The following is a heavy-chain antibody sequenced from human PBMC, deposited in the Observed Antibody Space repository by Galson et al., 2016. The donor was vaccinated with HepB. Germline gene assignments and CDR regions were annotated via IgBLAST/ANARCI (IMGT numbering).Heavy chain of an antibody. CDR2: IYPGHSDS. Sequence: QSGAEVTKPGESLQISCMASGYSFTSYWIGWVRQMPGKGLEWMGIIYPGHSDSTYSPSFQGQVAISADKAITTAYLHWIIRKASDTAMYYCAGATNGNFYWDSWGQGILVTVSS. J-gene: IGHJ4*02. D-gene: IGHD2-8*01. V-gene: IGHV5-51*01. CDR3: AGATNGNFYWDS. CDR1: GYSFTSYW.